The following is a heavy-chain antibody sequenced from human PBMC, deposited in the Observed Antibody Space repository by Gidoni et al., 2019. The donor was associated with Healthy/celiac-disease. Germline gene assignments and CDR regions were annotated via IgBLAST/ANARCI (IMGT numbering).Heavy chain of an antibody. CDR2: INPSGCST. V-gene: IGHV1-46*01. CDR3: ARDRGSICSGGSCYYHYYGMDV. CDR1: GYPFTSYY. D-gene: IGHD2-15*01. Sequence: QVPLVQSGAEAKKPGASVKVSCKASGYPFTSYYTHWVLQAPGQGLEWLGIINPSGCSTSYAQKFQGRVTMTRDTSTSTVYMELSSLRSEDTAVYYCARDRGSICSGGSCYYHYYGMDVWGQGTTVTVSS. J-gene: IGHJ6*02.